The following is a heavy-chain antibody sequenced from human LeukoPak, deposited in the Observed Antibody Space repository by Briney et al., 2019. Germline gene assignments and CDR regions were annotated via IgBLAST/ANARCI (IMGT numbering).Heavy chain of an antibody. J-gene: IGHJ4*02. CDR2: IGASGGST. D-gene: IGHD3-9*01. Sequence: GGSLRLSCAASGFTFSSYAMSWVRQAPGKGLEWVSGIGASGGSTYYADSMKGRFTISRDNSKNTLYLQMNSLRTEDTAVYYCAKAEGYDILTGLDYWGQGTLVTVPS. CDR1: GFTFSSYA. CDR3: AKAEGYDILTGLDY. V-gene: IGHV3-23*01.